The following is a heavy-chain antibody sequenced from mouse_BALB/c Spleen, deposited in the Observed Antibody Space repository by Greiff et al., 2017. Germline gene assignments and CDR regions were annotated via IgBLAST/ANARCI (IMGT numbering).Heavy chain of an antibody. CDR1: GYTFTDYN. D-gene: IGHD2-4*01. CDR3: AREAYDYDGWFAY. J-gene: IGHJ3*01. CDR2: INPNNGGT. Sequence: VQLQQSGPELVKPGASVKIPCKASGYTFTDYNMDWVKQSHGKSLEWIGDINPNNGGTIYNQKFKGKATLTVDKSSSTAYMELRSLTSEDTAVYYCAREAYDYDGWFAYWGQGTLVTVCA. V-gene: IGHV1-18*01.